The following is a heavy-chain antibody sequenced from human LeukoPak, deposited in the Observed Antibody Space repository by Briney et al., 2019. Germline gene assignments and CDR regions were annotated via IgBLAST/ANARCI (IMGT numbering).Heavy chain of an antibody. V-gene: IGHV4-59*01. J-gene: IGHJ5*02. CDR1: GGSISSYY. D-gene: IGHD6-19*01. Sequence: PSETLSLTCTVSGGSISSYYWSWIRQPPGKGLEWIGYIYYSGSTNYNPFLKSRVTISVDTSKNQFSLKLSSVTAADTAVYYCARDYTPGIAVAGTSGFDPWGQGTLVTVSS. CDR2: IYYSGST. CDR3: ARDYTPGIAVAGTSGFDP.